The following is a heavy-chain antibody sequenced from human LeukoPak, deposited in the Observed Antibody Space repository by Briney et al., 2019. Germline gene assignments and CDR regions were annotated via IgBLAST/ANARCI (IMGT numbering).Heavy chain of an antibody. J-gene: IGHJ4*02. CDR1: GFTFSSYS. V-gene: IGHV3-21*01. Sequence: GGSLRLSCAASGFTFSSYSMNWVRQAPGKGLEWVSSISSSSSYIYYADSVKGRFTISRDSAKKSLYLQMNSLRAEDTAVYYCARDRLGAEYDYWGQGTLVSVSS. CDR3: ARDRLGAEYDY. D-gene: IGHD3-16*01. CDR2: ISSSSSYI.